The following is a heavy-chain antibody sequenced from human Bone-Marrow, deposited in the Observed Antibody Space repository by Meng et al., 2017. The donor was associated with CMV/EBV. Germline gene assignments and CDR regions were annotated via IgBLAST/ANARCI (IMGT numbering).Heavy chain of an antibody. CDR3: AKEGKMGGYSYGHKTYDILTGVYFDY. D-gene: IGHD3-9*01. Sequence: HWVRQAPGKGLEWVAVISYDGSDKYYADSVKGRFTISRDNSKNTLYLQMNSLRAEDTAVYYCAKEGKMGGYSYGHKTYDILTGVYFDYWGQGTLVTVSS. CDR2: ISYDGSDK. V-gene: IGHV3-30*18. J-gene: IGHJ4*02.